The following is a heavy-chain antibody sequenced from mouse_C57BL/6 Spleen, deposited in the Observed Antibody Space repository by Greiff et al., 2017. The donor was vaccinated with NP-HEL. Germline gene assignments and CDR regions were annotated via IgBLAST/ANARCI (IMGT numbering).Heavy chain of an antibody. CDR2: ISYDGSN. D-gene: IGHD2-4*01. J-gene: IGHJ3*01. Sequence: EVQLVESGPGLVKPSQSLSLTCSVTGYSITSGYYWNWIRQFPGNKLEWMGYISYDGSNNYNPSLKNRISITRDTSKNQFFLKLNSVTTEDTATYYCARDLDYDGFAYWGQGTLVTVSA. CDR1: GYSITSGYY. V-gene: IGHV3-6*01. CDR3: ARDLDYDGFAY.